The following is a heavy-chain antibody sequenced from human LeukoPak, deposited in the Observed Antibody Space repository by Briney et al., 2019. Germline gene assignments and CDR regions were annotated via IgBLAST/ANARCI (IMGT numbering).Heavy chain of an antibody. CDR2: IYYTGST. D-gene: IGHD3-3*02. Sequence: PSETLSLTCTVFGGSMTNYYGSWIRQPPGKGLEWIAYIYYTGSTYYNPSLKSRVTMSVDTSKNQFSLRLSSVTAADTAVYYCARHISGAATLDWGQGTLVTVSS. J-gene: IGHJ4*02. CDR1: GGSMTNYY. CDR3: ARHISGAATLD. V-gene: IGHV4-59*08.